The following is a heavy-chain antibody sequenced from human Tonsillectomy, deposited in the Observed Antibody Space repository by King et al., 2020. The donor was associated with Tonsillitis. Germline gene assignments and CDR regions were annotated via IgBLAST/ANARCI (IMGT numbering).Heavy chain of an antibody. CDR1: GFTFSSYA. CDR2: ISGSGDST. Sequence: VQLVESGGGLVQPGGSLRLSCAASGFTFSSYAMSWVRQAPGKGLEWVSAISGSGDSTNYADSVKGRFTISRDNSKKTLYLQMNSLRAEDTAVSYCAKAPDSSGYYYVFDYWGQGTLVTVSS. V-gene: IGHV3-23*04. J-gene: IGHJ4*02. D-gene: IGHD3-22*01. CDR3: AKAPDSSGYYYVFDY.